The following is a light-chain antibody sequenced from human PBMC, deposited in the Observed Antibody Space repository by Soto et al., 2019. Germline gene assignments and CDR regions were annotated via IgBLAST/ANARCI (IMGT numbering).Light chain of an antibody. CDR3: HQYNDWPPGT. CDR1: QSVSSN. Sequence: EIVMTQSPATLSVSPGERATLSCRASQSVSSNLAWYQQKPGQAPRLLIYGQSTRATGIPARFSGSGSGTEFNLTLSSLQSEDFAMYYCHQYNDWPPGTFGQGNTREIK. J-gene: IGKJ2*01. V-gene: IGKV3-15*01. CDR2: GQS.